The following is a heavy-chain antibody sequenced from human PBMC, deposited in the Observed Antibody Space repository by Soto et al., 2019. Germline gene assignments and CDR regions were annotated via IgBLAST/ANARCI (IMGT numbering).Heavy chain of an antibody. D-gene: IGHD5-18*01. CDR3: AKDRRDGYTTCSRCYGVDV. CDR1: GFNFGAYG. Sequence: QVQLVESGGGVVQPGTSLRLACEASGFNFGAYGMHWVRQAPGKGLELVAVISHDGTKTYYSDSVKGRFTVSRDNSKNMLYVQMVSLRPDDTAVYSCAKDRRDGYTTCSRCYGVDVWGQGTTVTVSS. V-gene: IGHV3-30*18. CDR2: ISHDGTKT. J-gene: IGHJ6*02.